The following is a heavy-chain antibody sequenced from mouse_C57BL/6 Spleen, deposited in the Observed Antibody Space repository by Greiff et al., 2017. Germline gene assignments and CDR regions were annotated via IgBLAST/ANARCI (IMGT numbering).Heavy chain of an antibody. J-gene: IGHJ4*01. CDR2: INPNYGTT. CDR1: GYSFTDYN. Sequence: VHVKQSGPELVKPGASVKISCKASGYSFTDYNMNWVKQSNGKSLEWIGVINPNYGTTSSNQKFKGKATLTVDQSSSTAYMQLNSLTSEDSAVYYCARTYYSNYVDYAMDYWGQGTSVTVSS. D-gene: IGHD2-5*01. V-gene: IGHV1-39*01. CDR3: ARTYYSNYVDYAMDY.